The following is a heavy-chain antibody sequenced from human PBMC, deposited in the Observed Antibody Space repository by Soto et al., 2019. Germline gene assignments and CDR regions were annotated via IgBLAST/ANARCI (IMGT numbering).Heavy chain of an antibody. Sequence: KSGPTLVNPTQTLRLTFTFSGFSLSTSGVGVGWIRQPPGKALEWLALIYWDDDKRYSPSLKSRLTITKDTSKNQVVLTMTNMDPVDTATYYCAHGHYYYGSGSYLNSLAYYFDYWGQGTLVTVSS. D-gene: IGHD3-10*01. CDR1: GFSLSTSGVG. J-gene: IGHJ4*02. CDR2: IYWDDDK. V-gene: IGHV2-5*02. CDR3: AHGHYYYGSGSYLNSLAYYFDY.